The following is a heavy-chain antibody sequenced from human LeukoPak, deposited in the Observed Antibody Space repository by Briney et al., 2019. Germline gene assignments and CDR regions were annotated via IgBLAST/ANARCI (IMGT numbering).Heavy chain of an antibody. CDR2: INHSGST. CDR3: ARGYYYDGSGYFDY. J-gene: IGHJ4*02. CDR1: GGSFSGYY. V-gene: IGHV4-34*01. D-gene: IGHD3-22*01. Sequence: PSETLSLTCAVYGGSFSGYYWSWIRQPPGKGLEWIGEINHSGSTNYNPSLKSRVTISVDTPKNQFSLNLNSVTAADTAVYYCARGYYYDGSGYFDYWGQGTLVTVSS.